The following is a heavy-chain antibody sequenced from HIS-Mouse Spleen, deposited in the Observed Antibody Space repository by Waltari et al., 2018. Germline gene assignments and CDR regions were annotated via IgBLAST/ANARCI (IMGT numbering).Heavy chain of an antibody. CDR3: ARGGLAAAGWYFDL. CDR1: GFTVSSNY. Sequence: EVQLVESGGGLIQPGGSLRLSCAASGFTVSSNYMRWVRQAPGKGLEWVSVIYSGGSTYYADSVKGRFTISRDNSKNTLYLQMNSLRAEDTAVYYCARGGLAAAGWYFDLWGRGTLVTVSS. CDR2: IYSGGST. V-gene: IGHV3-53*01. J-gene: IGHJ2*01. D-gene: IGHD6-13*01.